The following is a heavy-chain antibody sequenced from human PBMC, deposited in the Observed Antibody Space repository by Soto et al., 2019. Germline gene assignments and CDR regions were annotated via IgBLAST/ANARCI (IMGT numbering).Heavy chain of an antibody. CDR1: GGSISSGDYY. V-gene: IGHV4-30-4*01. Sequence: SETLSLTCTVSGGSISSGDYYWSWIPQPPGKGLEWIGYIYYSGSTYYNPSLQSRVTISVHTSKNQFSLKLTSLTAADKAVYYCARHRAQSDISTRYRVPNCFNTGGLETLATVSS. CDR3: ARHRAQSDISTRYRVPNCFNT. J-gene: IGHJ5*02. D-gene: IGHD3-9*01. CDR2: IYYSGST.